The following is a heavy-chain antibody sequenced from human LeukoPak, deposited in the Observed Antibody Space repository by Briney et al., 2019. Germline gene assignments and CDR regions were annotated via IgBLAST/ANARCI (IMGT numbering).Heavy chain of an antibody. D-gene: IGHD2-15*01. CDR1: GYTFTSYG. CDR3: AREVEGTRALYNWFDP. Sequence: ASVKVSCKASGYTFTSYGISWVRQAPGQELEWMGWISAYNGNTNYAQKLQGRVTMTTDTSTSTAYMELRSLRSDDTAVYYCAREVEGTRALYNWFDPWGQGTLVTVSS. J-gene: IGHJ5*02. CDR2: ISAYNGNT. V-gene: IGHV1-18*04.